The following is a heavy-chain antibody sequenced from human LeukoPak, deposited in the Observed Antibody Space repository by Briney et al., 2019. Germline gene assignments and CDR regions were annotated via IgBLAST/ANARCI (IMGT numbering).Heavy chain of an antibody. D-gene: IGHD6-6*01. J-gene: IGHJ3*02. CDR1: GGSISSNY. CDR2: IYYSGST. V-gene: IGHV4-59*01. Sequence: PSETLSLTCTVSGGSISSNYWSWIRRPPGKGLEWIGYIYYSGSTKYNPSLKSRVTISVDTSKNQFSLKLSSVTAADTAVYYCARAYSSSTNAFDIWGQGTMVTVSS. CDR3: ARAYSSSTNAFDI.